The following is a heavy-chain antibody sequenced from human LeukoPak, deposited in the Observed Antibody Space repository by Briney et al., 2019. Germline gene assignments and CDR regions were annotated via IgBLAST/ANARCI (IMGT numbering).Heavy chain of an antibody. CDR3: ARGTTYDSSAFDI. Sequence: ASVKVSCKASGFTFSSYDINWVRQATGQGLEWMGWMNPDSGNTGYVQKFQGRVTMTRNTSTSTAYMELSSLRSEDTAVYYCARGTTYDSSAFDIWGQGTMVTVSS. V-gene: IGHV1-8*01. J-gene: IGHJ3*02. CDR2: MNPDSGNT. D-gene: IGHD3-22*01. CDR1: GFTFSSYD.